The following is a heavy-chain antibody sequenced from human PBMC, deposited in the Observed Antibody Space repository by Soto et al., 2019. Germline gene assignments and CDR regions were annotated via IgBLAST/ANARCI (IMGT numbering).Heavy chain of an antibody. V-gene: IGHV3-33*01. CDR2: IWYDGSNK. CDR3: ARERLYCSSTSCREAYFDY. Sequence: GSLRLSCAASGFTFSSYGMHWVRQAPGKGLEWVAVIWYDGSNKYYADSVKGRFTVSRDNSKNTLYLQMNSLRAEGTAVYYCARERLYCSSTSCREAYFDYWGQGTLVTVSS. CDR1: GFTFSSYG. D-gene: IGHD2-2*01. J-gene: IGHJ4*02.